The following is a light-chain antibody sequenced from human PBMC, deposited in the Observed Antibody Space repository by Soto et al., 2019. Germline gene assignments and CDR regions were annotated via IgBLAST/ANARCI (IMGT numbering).Light chain of an antibody. CDR1: SSDVGFFNY. CDR2: EVN. CDR3: SSFVDGTSYV. Sequence: QSALAQPPSVSGSPGQSVTISCTGTSSDVGFFNYVSWYQHHPGKVPKFLIYEVNKRPSGVPDRFSGSKSGTTASLTVSGLQPEDEDEYFCSSFVDGTSYVFGTGTKLTVL. J-gene: IGLJ1*01. V-gene: IGLV2-8*01.